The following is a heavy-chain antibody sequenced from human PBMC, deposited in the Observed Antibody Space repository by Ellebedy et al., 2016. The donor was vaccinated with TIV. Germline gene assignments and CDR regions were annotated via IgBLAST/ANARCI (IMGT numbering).Heavy chain of an antibody. Sequence: PGGSLRLSCAASGFTFSSYAMNWVRQAPGKGLEWVSSISGYGETTYYADSVKGRFTISRDKSTNTLHLQMNSLRAEDTAVYHCAKGRPILKHIPPFDYWGPGSLVTVSA. D-gene: IGHD3-9*01. CDR1: GFTFSSYA. J-gene: IGHJ4*02. CDR3: AKGRPILKHIPPFDY. V-gene: IGHV3-23*01. CDR2: ISGYGETT.